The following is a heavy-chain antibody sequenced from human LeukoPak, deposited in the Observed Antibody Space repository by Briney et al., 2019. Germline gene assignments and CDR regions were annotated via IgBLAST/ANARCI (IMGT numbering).Heavy chain of an antibody. CDR3: ARDPYDFWSGYSFDI. J-gene: IGHJ3*02. D-gene: IGHD3-3*01. Sequence: SETLSLTCTVSGGSISSYYWSWIRQPAGKGLEWIGRIYTSGSTNYNPSLKSRVTMSVDTYKNQLSLKLSSVTAADTAVYYCARDPYDFWSGYSFDIWGQGTMVTVSS. CDR1: GGSISSYY. V-gene: IGHV4-4*07. CDR2: IYTSGST.